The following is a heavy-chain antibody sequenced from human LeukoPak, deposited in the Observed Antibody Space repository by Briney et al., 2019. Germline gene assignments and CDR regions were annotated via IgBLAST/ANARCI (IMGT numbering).Heavy chain of an antibody. Sequence: PSETLSLTCTVSGGSISSSSYYWGWIRQPPGKGLEWIGCIYYSGSTYYNPSLKSRVTISVDTSKNQFSLKLSSVTAADTAVYYCARLGPRGIVVVPAAIRRPLPDAFDIWGQGTMVTVSS. CDR2: IYYSGST. D-gene: IGHD2-2*01. CDR3: ARLGPRGIVVVPAAIRRPLPDAFDI. V-gene: IGHV4-39*01. CDR1: GGSISSSSYY. J-gene: IGHJ3*02.